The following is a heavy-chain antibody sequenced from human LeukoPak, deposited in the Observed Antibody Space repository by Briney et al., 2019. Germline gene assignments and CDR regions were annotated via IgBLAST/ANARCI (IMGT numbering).Heavy chain of an antibody. CDR1: GYTFTTYG. D-gene: IGHD3-10*01. CDR3: ARELLSNINWFDP. V-gene: IGHV1-2*02. J-gene: IGHJ5*02. Sequence: GASVKVSCKASGYTFTTYGISWVRQAPGQGLEWMGWINAYSGGTNYAQKFQGRVTMTRDTSISTAYMELSRLRSDDTAVYYCARELLSNINWFDPWGQGTLVTVSS. CDR2: INAYSGGT.